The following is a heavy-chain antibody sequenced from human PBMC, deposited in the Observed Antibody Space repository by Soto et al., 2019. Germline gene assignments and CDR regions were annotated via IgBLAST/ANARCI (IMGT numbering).Heavy chain of an antibody. V-gene: IGHV1-69*13. J-gene: IGHJ6*02. D-gene: IGHD3-16*01. CDR1: GGTFSSYA. CDR2: IIPIFGTA. CDR3: ARGLGQLSRGRYYYYGMDV. Sequence: ASVKVSCKASGGTFSSYAISWVRQAPGQGLEWMGGIIPIFGTANYAQKFQGRVTITADESTSTAYMELSSLRSEETAVYYCARGLGQLSRGRYYYYGMDVWGQGTTVTVSS.